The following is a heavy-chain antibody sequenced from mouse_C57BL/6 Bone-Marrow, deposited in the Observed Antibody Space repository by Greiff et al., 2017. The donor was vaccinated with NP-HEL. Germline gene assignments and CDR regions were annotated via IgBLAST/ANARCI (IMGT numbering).Heavy chain of an antibody. CDR2: IDPENGDT. V-gene: IGHV14-4*01. CDR3: SSFHYYAMDY. CDR1: GFNIKDDY. Sequence: EVQLQQSGAELVRPGASVKLSCTASGFNIKDDYMHWVKQRPEQGLEWIGWIDPENGDTEYASKFQGKATITADKSSNTAYLQLSSLTSEDTAVYYCSSFHYYAMDYWGQGTSVTVSS. J-gene: IGHJ4*01.